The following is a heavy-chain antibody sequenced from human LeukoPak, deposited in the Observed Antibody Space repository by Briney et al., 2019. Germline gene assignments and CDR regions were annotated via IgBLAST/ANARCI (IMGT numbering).Heavy chain of an antibody. CDR1: GFTFSSYA. J-gene: IGHJ4*02. CDR2: INTNGGNT. CDR3: LKAAGNLLYDY. Sequence: GGSLRLSCSASGFTFSSYAIHWVRQAPGKGLEFVSAINTNGGNTYYADSVKGRFTISRDNSKNTVYLQMCSLRAEDTAVYYCLKAAGNLLYDYWGQGTLVTVSS. V-gene: IGHV3-64D*06. D-gene: IGHD2-2*02.